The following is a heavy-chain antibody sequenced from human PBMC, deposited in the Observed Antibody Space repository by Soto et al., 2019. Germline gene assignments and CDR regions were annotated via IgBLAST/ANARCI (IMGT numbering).Heavy chain of an antibody. J-gene: IGHJ6*02. CDR3: ARDRRYSGSYSYYYYGMDV. CDR2: INPNSAGT. Sequence: EWMGWINPNSAGTNYAQKFQGWVTMTRDTSISTAYMELSRLRSDDTAVYYCARDRRYSGSYSYYYYGMDVWGQGTTVTVSS. D-gene: IGHD1-26*01. V-gene: IGHV1-2*04.